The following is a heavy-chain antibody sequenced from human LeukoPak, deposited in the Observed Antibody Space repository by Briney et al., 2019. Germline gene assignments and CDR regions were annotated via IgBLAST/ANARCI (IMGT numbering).Heavy chain of an antibody. D-gene: IGHD3-22*01. J-gene: IGHJ5*02. V-gene: IGHV1-24*01. CDR1: GYTFTELS. CDR2: FDPEDGET. CDR3: AREGYDMSFDP. Sequence: ASVKVSCKVSGYTFTELSMHWVRQAPGKGLEWMGGFDPEDGETIYAQKFQGRVTMTKDTSTDTAYMELSSLRSEDTAVYYCAREGYDMSFDPWGQGTLVTVSS.